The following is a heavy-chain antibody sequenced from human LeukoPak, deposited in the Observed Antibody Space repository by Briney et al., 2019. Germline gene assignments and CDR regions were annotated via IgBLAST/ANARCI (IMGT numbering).Heavy chain of an antibody. D-gene: IGHD4-17*01. V-gene: IGHV1-69*06. CDR1: GGTFSSYA. CDR3: ARVWATTGTDYYYYYYMDV. J-gene: IGHJ6*03. Sequence: ASVKVSCKASGGTFSSYAISWVRQAPGQGLEWMGGIIPIFGTANYAQKFQGRVTITADKSTSTAYMELSSLRSEDTAVYYCARVWATTGTDYYYYYYMDVWGKGTTVTVSS. CDR2: IIPIFGTA.